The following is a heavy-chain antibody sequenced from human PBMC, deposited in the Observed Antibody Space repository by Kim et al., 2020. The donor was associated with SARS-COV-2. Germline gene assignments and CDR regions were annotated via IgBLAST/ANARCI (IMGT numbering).Heavy chain of an antibody. D-gene: IGHD3-10*01. Sequence: GGSLRLSCAASGFTFSSYGMHWVRQAPGKGLEWVAVISYDGSNKYYADSVKGRFTISRDNSKNTLYLQMNSLRAEDTAVYYCAKDHVVRGVINEWGQGTLVTVSS. CDR1: GFTFSSYG. V-gene: IGHV3-30*18. CDR2: ISYDGSNK. CDR3: AKDHVVRGVINE. J-gene: IGHJ4*02.